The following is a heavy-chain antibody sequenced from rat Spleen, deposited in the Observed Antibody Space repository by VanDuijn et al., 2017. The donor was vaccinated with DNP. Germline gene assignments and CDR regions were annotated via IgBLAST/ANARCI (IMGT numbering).Heavy chain of an antibody. D-gene: IGHD1-11*01. CDR1: GFSLTSYN. V-gene: IGHV2-30*01. CDR3: ARGNYGGYDY. J-gene: IGHJ2*01. CDR2: IWTGGST. Sequence: QVQLKESGPGLVQPSGTLSLTCTVSGFSLTSYNVHWIRQPTGKGLEWMGIIWTGGSTDYNSVLKSRLSISRDTSKSQVFLKMVSLQSEDIATYYCARGNYGGYDYWGQGVMVSVSS.